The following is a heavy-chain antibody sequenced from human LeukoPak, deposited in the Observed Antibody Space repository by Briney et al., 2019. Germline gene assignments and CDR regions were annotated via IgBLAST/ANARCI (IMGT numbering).Heavy chain of an antibody. D-gene: IGHD1-26*01. Sequence: SETLSLTCTVSGGSISSGDYYWSWIRQPPGKGLEWIGYIYYSGSTYYNPSLKSRVTISVDTSKNQFSLQLSSVTAADTAVYYCARAWGDYYAMAVWGKGTTVTVSS. CDR2: IYYSGST. V-gene: IGHV4-30-4*01. CDR1: GGSISSGDYY. CDR3: ARAWGDYYAMAV. J-gene: IGHJ6*04.